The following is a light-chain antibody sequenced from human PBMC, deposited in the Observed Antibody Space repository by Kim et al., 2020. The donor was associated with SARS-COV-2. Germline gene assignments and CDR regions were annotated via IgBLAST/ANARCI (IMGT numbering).Light chain of an antibody. CDR3: SSYIRSSTTYV. V-gene: IGLV2-14*03. CDR1: SRDVGGYKY. Sequence: LPASVSGSPGQSITISCTGTSRDVGGYKYVSWYQQHPGKAPKLMIYDVSNRPSGVSNRFSGSKSGNTASLTISGLQAEDEADYYCSSYIRSSTTYV. CDR2: DVS. J-gene: IGLJ1*01.